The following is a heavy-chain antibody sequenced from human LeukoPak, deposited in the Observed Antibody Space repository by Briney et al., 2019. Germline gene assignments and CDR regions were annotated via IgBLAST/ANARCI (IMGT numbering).Heavy chain of an antibody. Sequence: PTGGSLRLSCAASGFTFRSYWMTWVRQAPGKGLEWVSAISGSGGSTYYADSVKSRFTISRDNSKNTLYLQMNSLRAEDTAVYYCAKGDRFNYYDSSGYYSPKRDAFDIWGQGTMVTVSS. D-gene: IGHD3-22*01. CDR2: ISGSGGST. V-gene: IGHV3-23*01. CDR3: AKGDRFNYYDSSGYYSPKRDAFDI. J-gene: IGHJ3*02. CDR1: GFTFRSYW.